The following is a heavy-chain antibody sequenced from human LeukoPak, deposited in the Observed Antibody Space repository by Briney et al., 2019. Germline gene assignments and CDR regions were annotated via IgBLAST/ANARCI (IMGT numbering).Heavy chain of an antibody. CDR2: ISFDGSNE. V-gene: IGHV3-30-3*01. Sequence: GGSLRLSCAASGFTFSSYAMHWVRQAPGKGLEWEAIISFDGSNEYYADSVKGRFTISRDNSKNTLYLQMNSLRAEDTAVYYCAKLTPGATSVPRPGEWELLRGTTANAFDIWGQGTMVTVSS. CDR3: AKLTPGATSVPRPGEWELLRGTTANAFDI. J-gene: IGHJ3*02. D-gene: IGHD1-26*01. CDR1: GFTFSSYA.